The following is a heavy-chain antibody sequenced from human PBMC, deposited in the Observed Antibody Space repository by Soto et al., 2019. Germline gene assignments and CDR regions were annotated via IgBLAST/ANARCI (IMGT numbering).Heavy chain of an antibody. CDR2: IRVKNGNT. D-gene: IGHD2-21*02. Sequence: ASVKVSCKTSGYTFSNYGINWVRQAPGQGLEWMGWIRVKNGNTNYAQNFQGRFTMTTDTSTSTAYMELRSLRSDDTAVYYCARGPTVGDIWGQGTMVTVSS. CDR1: GYTFSNYG. CDR3: ARGPTVGDI. J-gene: IGHJ3*02. V-gene: IGHV1-18*01.